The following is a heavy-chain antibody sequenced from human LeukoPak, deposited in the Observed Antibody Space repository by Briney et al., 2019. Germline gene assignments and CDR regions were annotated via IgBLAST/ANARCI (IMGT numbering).Heavy chain of an antibody. CDR1: GYTFTDYY. Sequence: GASVKVSCKTSGYTFTDYYIHWVRQAPGQGPEWMGWINPNSGGTNYAQNLQGRVTMTRDTSISTAYMELSRLRSDDTAVYYCARDAYYDSSAEPPVDYWGQGTLVTVSS. CDR3: ARDAYYDSSAEPPVDY. CDR2: INPNSGGT. V-gene: IGHV1-2*02. D-gene: IGHD3-22*01. J-gene: IGHJ4*02.